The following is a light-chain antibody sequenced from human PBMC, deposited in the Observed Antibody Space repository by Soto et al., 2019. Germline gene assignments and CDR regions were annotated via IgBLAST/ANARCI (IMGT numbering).Light chain of an antibody. CDR2: GAS. CDR3: QQYGNLPYS. Sequence: DIQMTQSPSSLSPSVGDRVTITCQASQDITNFLNWFQQKPGRAPKLLIYGASNLETGVPSRFSGSRSGTDFTLTISRLQPEDIAIYYCQQYGNLPYSFGQGTKLDIK. J-gene: IGKJ2*01. CDR1: QDITNF. V-gene: IGKV1-33*01.